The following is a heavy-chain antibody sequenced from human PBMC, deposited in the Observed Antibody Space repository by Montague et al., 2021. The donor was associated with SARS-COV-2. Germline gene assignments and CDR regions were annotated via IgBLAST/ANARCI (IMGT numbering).Heavy chain of an antibody. V-gene: IGHV3-30*04. CDR2: ISYDGGNK. D-gene: IGHD3-10*01. J-gene: IGHJ5*02. CDR1: GFTFSSYA. Sequence: SLRLSCAASGFTFSSYAMHWVRQAPGKGLEWVAVISYDGGNKYYSDSXKGRFTISRGNSKNTLYLQMNSLRAEDTAVYYCARDGREGLLWSGELLFGWFDPWGQGTLVTVSS. CDR3: ARDGREGLLWSGELLFGWFDP.